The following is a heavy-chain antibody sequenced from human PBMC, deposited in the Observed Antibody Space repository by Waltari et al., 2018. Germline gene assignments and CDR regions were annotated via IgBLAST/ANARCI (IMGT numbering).Heavy chain of an antibody. V-gene: IGHV1-69*13. CDR2: VVPIFSKT. D-gene: IGHD2-21*02. J-gene: IGHJ4*02. CDR1: GGNFNSYK. Sequence: QVQLVQSGAEVKKPGSSVKVSCTASGGNFNSYKLNWVRQAPGQGLEWMGGVVPIFSKTHYAQRFQGRVTITADESASTVLMELTGLRSDDTALYFCVVTDALVAYDFWGQGTLVTVSS. CDR3: VVTDALVAYDF.